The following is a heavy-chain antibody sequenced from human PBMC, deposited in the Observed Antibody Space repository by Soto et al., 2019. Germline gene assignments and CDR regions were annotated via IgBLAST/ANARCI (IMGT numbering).Heavy chain of an antibody. CDR1: GFTFRSYS. CDR3: ARGPYGPLGRFDY. CDR2: ISSSSSYI. V-gene: IGHV3-21*01. D-gene: IGHD4-17*01. Sequence: PGGSLRLSCAASGFTFRSYSMNWVRPAPGKGLEWVSSISSSSSYIYYADSVKGRFTISRDNAKNSLYLQMNSLRAEDTAVYYCARGPYGPLGRFDYWGQGTLVTVSS. J-gene: IGHJ4*02.